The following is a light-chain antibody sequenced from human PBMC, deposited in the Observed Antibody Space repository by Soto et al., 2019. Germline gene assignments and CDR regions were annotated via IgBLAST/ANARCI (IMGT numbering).Light chain of an antibody. CDR1: SSNIGAGYD. CDR3: QSFDSSLSCV. V-gene: IGLV1-40*01. CDR2: ANY. Sequence: QSVLTQPPSVSGAPGQTVTISCTGSSSNIGAGYDVHWYQHLPGTAPKLLIYANYNRPSGVPDRFSGSKSGTSASLAITGLQAEDEADYYCQSFDSSLSCVFGSGTKLTVL. J-gene: IGLJ1*01.